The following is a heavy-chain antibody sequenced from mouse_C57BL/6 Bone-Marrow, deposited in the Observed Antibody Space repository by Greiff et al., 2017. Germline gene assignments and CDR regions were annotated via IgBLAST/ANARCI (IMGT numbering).Heavy chain of an antibody. CDR1: GFTFSNYW. D-gene: IGHD3-2*01. CDR2: IRLKSDNYAT. J-gene: IGHJ4*01. V-gene: IGHV6-3*01. CDR3: KRQLGAMDY. Sequence: EVKLMESGGGLVQPGGSMKLSCVASGFTFSNYWMNWVRQSPEKGLEWVAQIRLKSDNYATHYAESVKGRFTISRDDSKSSVYLQMNNLRAEDTGIYYCKRQLGAMDYWGQGTSVTVSS.